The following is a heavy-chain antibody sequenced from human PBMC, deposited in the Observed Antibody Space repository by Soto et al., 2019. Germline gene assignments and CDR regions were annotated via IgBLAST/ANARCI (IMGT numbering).Heavy chain of an antibody. CDR2: ISGSGGTT. V-gene: IGHV3-23*01. Sequence: EVQLLESGGGLVQPGGSLRLSCAASGFTFSSYAMSWVRQAPGKGLEWVSAISGSGGTTYYADSVKGRFTISRDNSKNTLYLQMNSLSAEDTAIYYCAKDLGRPFDIVVVPAAMGWGQGTLVTVSS. CDR3: AKDLGRPFDIVVVPAAMG. J-gene: IGHJ4*02. D-gene: IGHD2-2*01. CDR1: GFTFSSYA.